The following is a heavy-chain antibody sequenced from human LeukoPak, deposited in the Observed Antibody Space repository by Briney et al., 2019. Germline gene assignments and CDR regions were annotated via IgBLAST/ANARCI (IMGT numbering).Heavy chain of an antibody. CDR2: ITTNGGST. D-gene: IGHD1-26*01. J-gene: IGHJ4*02. CDR3: ASRSSGSYNY. CDR1: GFTFGSYG. V-gene: IGHV3-64*01. Sequence: GGSLRLSCAASGFTFGSYGMHWVRQAPGKRLEYVSAITTNGGSTYYANSVKGRFPISKDNSKNTLFLQMGSLRAEDMAVYYCASRSSGSYNYWGQGTLVTVSS.